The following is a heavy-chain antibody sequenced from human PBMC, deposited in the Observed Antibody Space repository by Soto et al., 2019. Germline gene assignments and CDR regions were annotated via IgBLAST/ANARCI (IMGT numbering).Heavy chain of an antibody. CDR3: ARDEPNDGSSTSCYVFEP. V-gene: IGHV1-69*06. CDR1: GGTFSGYD. Sequence: ASVKIASKASGGTFSGYDISCVGQEHGGRPAWVRGIIPIFGTANYAQQFQGRVKITADKSTSKAYSELRSLRSEYTAVYYCARDEPNDGSSTSCYVFEPWGKGTLVTVSP. CDR2: IIPIFGTA. J-gene: IGHJ5*02. D-gene: IGHD2-2*01.